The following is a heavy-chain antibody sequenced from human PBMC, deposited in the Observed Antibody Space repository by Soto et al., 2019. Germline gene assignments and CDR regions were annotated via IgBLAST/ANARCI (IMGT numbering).Heavy chain of an antibody. Sequence: AGGSLRLSCVASGFTFSNYWMSWVRQAPGKGLQWVANINRDGSEKYYVDSLKGRFTISRDNAENSLYLEMNTLRAEDTAVYYCARAPAGSGSYYYFDNWGQGTLVTVSS. J-gene: IGHJ4*02. D-gene: IGHD3-22*01. CDR2: INRDGSEK. V-gene: IGHV3-7*03. CDR1: GFTFSNYW. CDR3: ARAPAGSGSYYYFDN.